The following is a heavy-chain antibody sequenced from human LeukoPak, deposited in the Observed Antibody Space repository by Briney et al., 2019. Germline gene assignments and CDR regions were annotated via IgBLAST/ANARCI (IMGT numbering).Heavy chain of an antibody. V-gene: IGHV1-8*01. CDR1: GYTFTSYD. CDR3: ARQYSYALLNDY. Sequence: ASVKVSCKASGYTFTSYDINWVRQATGQGLEWMGWMNPNSGNTGYAQKFQGRVTMTRNTSISTAYMELSSLRSEDTAVYYCARQYSYALLNDYWGQGTLVTVSS. CDR2: MNPNSGNT. D-gene: IGHD5-18*01. J-gene: IGHJ4*02.